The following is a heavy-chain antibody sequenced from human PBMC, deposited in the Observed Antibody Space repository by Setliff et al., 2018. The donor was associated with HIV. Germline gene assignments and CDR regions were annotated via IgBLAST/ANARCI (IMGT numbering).Heavy chain of an antibody. J-gene: IGHJ4*02. CDR3: AKGAGFYGDYTFDY. D-gene: IGHD4-17*01. Sequence: PSETLSLTCTVSGGSISSQQWSWIRQPPGKGLEYISYIYSTGSTNYNPSLQSRVSISMDASKNKFSLKVTSVTSADTAVYYCAKGAGFYGDYTFDYWGQGNLVTVSS. CDR1: GGSISSQQ. CDR2: IYSTGST. V-gene: IGHV4-59*11.